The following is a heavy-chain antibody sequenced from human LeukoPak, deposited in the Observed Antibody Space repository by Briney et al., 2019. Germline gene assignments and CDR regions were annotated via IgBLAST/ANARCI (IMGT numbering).Heavy chain of an antibody. D-gene: IGHD6-13*01. CDR2: IYYSGST. J-gene: IGHJ4*02. Sequence: KPSETLSLTCTVSGGSISTYYWSWLRQPPGKGLEWIGYIYYSGSTNYNPSLKSRVTISVDTSKNQFSLKLSSVTAADTAVYYCAREAYSSSWYVDYWGQGTLVTVSS. CDR3: AREAYSSSWYVDY. CDR1: GGSISTYY. V-gene: IGHV4-59*01.